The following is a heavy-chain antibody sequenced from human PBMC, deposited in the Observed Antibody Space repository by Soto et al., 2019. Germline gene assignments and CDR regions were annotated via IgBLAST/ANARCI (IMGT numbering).Heavy chain of an antibody. Sequence: PSETLSLTCTVSGGSISSYDWSWIRQPPRKGLEWIGYIYYSGSTNYNPSLKSRVTISVDTSKNQFSLKLSSVTAADTAVYYCARQYYDFWSGSHPYYYYYMDVWRKGTTVTVSS. D-gene: IGHD3-3*01. J-gene: IGHJ6*03. V-gene: IGHV4-59*08. CDR1: GGSISSYD. CDR2: IYYSGST. CDR3: ARQYYDFWSGSHPYYYYYMDV.